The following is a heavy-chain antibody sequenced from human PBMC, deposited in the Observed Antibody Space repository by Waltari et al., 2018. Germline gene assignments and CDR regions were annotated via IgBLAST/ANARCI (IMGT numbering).Heavy chain of an antibody. J-gene: IGHJ4*02. CDR1: GFTFRSYS. V-gene: IGHV3-23*01. CDR3: AKDPNSRDYFDY. CDR2: IRSSGGST. Sequence: EVQLLESGGGLVQPGGSLSLSCAASGFTFRSYSLSWVRQAPGKGLEWVSGIRSSGGSTYYADSVKGRFTISRDNSKNTLYLQMNSLRAEDTALYYCAKDPNSRDYFDYWGQGTLVTVSS. D-gene: IGHD1-7*01.